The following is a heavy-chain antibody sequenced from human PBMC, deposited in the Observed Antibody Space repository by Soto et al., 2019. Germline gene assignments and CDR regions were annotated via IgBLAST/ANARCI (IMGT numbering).Heavy chain of an antibody. D-gene: IGHD6-6*01. Sequence: QVQLVQSGAEVKKPGASVKVSCKASGGTFSSYAISWVRQAPGQGLEWMGGIIPIFGTANYAQKFQGRVTITADESTSTGSVELSSLRSEDTAVYYCACGRPYSSSPRFDYWGRGALVAVSS. J-gene: IGHJ4*02. CDR1: GGTFSSYA. V-gene: IGHV1-69*01. CDR2: IIPIFGTA. CDR3: ACGRPYSSSPRFDY.